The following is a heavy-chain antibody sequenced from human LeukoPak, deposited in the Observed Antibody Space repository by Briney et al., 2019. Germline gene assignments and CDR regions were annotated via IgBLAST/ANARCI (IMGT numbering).Heavy chain of an antibody. V-gene: IGHV3-66*01. D-gene: IGHD3-9*01. CDR3: ARVNPPVLRCFDWLLWWYFDL. Sequence: GGSLRLSCAASGFTVSSNYMSWVRQAPGKGLEWVSVIYSGGSTYYADSVKGRFTISRDNSKNTLYLQMNSLRAEDTAVYYCARVNPPVLRCFDWLLWWYFDLWGRGTLVTVSS. J-gene: IGHJ2*01. CDR2: IYSGGST. CDR1: GFTVSSNY.